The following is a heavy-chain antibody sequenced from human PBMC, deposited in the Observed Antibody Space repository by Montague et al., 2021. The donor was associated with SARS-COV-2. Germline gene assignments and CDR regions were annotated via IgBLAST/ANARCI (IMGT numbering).Heavy chain of an antibody. CDR3: ARDASSSRWLRGRERYNFYPMDV. CDR1: GGSFSGFY. CDR2: INDSGST. Sequence: SETLSLTCTIHGGSFSGGSFSGFYWNWVRQAPGKGLEWIGEINDSGSTNYKPSLRSRVTISVDKSDNQLSLSLRSVTAADTGVYYCARDASSSRWLRGRERYNFYPMDVWGQGTTVTVSS. J-gene: IGHJ6*02. D-gene: IGHD1-1*01. V-gene: IGHV4-34*01.